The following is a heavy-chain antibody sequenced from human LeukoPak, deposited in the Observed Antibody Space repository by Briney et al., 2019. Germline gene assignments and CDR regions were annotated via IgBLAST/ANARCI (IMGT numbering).Heavy chain of an antibody. CDR2: IYYSGST. J-gene: IGHJ4*02. V-gene: IGHV4-39*01. CDR3: ARQGSGRSSDY. D-gene: IGHD1-26*01. CDR1: GGXISSSSYS. Sequence: SETLSLTCTVSGGXISSSSYSWGWIRQPPGKGLEWIGSIYYSGSTFYNPSLKSRVTISVDTSKNQFSLKLSSVTAADTAVYYCARQGSGRSSDYWGQGTLVTVSS.